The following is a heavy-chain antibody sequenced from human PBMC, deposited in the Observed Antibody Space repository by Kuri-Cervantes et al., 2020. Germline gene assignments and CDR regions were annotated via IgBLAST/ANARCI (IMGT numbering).Heavy chain of an antibody. CDR1: GGTFSNYA. D-gene: IGHD3-22*01. CDR3: ARELYYCESSAYSLLRD. CDR2: IIPIFGAA. Sequence: SVKVSCKASGGTFSNYAISWVRQAPGQGLEWMGGIIPIFGAANYAQKFQGRVTIATDESTSTAYMELSSLISEDTAVYYCARELYYCESSAYSLLRDWGQGTLVTVSS. V-gene: IGHV1-69*05. J-gene: IGHJ4*02.